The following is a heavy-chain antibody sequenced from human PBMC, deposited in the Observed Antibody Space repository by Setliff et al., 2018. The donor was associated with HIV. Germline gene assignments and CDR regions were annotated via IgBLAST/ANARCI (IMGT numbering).Heavy chain of an antibody. CDR3: ARVGVTRDISGYYRDEYFQH. CDR1: GYTLTEVS. V-gene: IGHV1-18*04. CDR2: ISAYNGNT. D-gene: IGHD3-22*01. Sequence: ASVKVSCKVSGYTLTEVSMHWVRQAPGQGLEWMGWISAYNGNTNYAQKLQGRVTMTTDTSTSTVYMELRSLRSDDTAVYYCARVGVTRDISGYYRDEYFQHWGQGTPVTVSS. J-gene: IGHJ1*01.